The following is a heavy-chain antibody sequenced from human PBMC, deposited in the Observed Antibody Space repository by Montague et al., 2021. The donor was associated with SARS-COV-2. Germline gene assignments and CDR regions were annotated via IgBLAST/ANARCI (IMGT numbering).Heavy chain of an antibody. CDR3: VRGIEAAGSYDY. J-gene: IGHJ4*02. V-gene: IGHV6-1*01. D-gene: IGHD6-13*01. CDR2: TYYRSMWKS. CDR1: GDSVSSNSAT. Sequence: CAISGDSVSSNSATWNWIRQSPSRGLEWLGRTYYRSMWKSDYARSVKSRIAINPDTSKNQFSLQLSSVTPEDTALYYCVRGIEAAGSYDYWSQGTLVTVSS.